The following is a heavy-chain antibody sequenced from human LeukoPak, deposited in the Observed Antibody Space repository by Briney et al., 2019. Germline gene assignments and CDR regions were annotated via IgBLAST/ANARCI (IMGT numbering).Heavy chain of an antibody. D-gene: IGHD5-24*01. CDR1: ASSFSSYT. CDR3: ARDINPDHPMMADVDPDY. J-gene: IGHJ4*02. Sequence: GGSLRLSCADSASSFSSYTMYWVRQTPGGGLEWVSAISSSGRYINYADSVKGRFTISRDNAKNLLFPQMDSLRVDDTAMYYCARDINPDHPMMADVDPDYWGQGTLVTVSS. V-gene: IGHV3-21*06. CDR2: ISSSGRYI.